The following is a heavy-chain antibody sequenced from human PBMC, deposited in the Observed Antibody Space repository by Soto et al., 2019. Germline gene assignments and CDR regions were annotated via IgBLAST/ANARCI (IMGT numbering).Heavy chain of an antibody. Sequence: QVQLQESGPGLVKPSETLSLTCTVSGGSISSYYWSWIRQPPGKGLEWIGYIYYSGTTNYNPSLNSRVTISVDTSKNQFSLKLNSVTAADTAVYYCARWGDGYDYWGQGTLVTVSS. CDR1: GGSISSYY. J-gene: IGHJ4*02. CDR3: ARWGDGYDY. CDR2: IYYSGTT. D-gene: IGHD3-10*01. V-gene: IGHV4-59*01.